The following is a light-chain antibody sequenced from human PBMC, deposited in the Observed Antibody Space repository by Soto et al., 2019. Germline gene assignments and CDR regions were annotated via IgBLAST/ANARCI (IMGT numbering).Light chain of an antibody. J-gene: IGKJ3*01. CDR1: QSISSW. Sequence: DIQMTQSPSTLSASVGDRVTITCRASQSISSWLAWYQQKPGKAPKLLIYDASSLESGVPSRFSGSGSGTEFTLTITGLQSEDFAVYYCQQYYSWPLFGPGTKVEI. CDR3: QQYYSWPL. CDR2: DAS. V-gene: IGKV1-5*01.